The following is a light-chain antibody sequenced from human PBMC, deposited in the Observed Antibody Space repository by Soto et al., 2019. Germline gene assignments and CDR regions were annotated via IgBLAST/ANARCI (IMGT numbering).Light chain of an antibody. V-gene: IGKV3-15*01. CDR1: QSVGSN. CDR2: GAS. CDR3: QQYYNWPRT. J-gene: IGKJ2*01. Sequence: EMVMTQSPSTLSVSPGDGATLSCRASQSVGSNLAWFQQKPGQAPRLLIYGASTRATGNPARFSGRGSGTEFTLTISSLQSEDFAVYYCQQYYNWPRTFGQGTKLEIK.